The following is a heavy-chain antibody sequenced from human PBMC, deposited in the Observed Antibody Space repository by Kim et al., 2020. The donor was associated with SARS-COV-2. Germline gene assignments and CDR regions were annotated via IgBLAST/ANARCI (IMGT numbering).Heavy chain of an antibody. Sequence: GGSLRLSCAASGFTFDDYGMSWVRQAPGKGLEWVSGINWNGGSTGYADSVKGRFTISRDNAKNSLYLQMNSLRAEDTALYHCARDGEYYGSGSYYNYRYGMDVWGQGTTVTVSS. D-gene: IGHD3-10*01. CDR1: GFTFDDYG. J-gene: IGHJ6*02. CDR2: INWNGGST. CDR3: ARDGEYYGSGSYYNYRYGMDV. V-gene: IGHV3-20*01.